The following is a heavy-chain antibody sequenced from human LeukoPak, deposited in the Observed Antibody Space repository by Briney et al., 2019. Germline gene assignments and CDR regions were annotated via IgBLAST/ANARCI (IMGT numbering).Heavy chain of an antibody. Sequence: SVKVSCKASGGTFSSYAISWVRQAPGQGLEWMGGIIPIFGTANYAQKFQGRVTITADKSTSTAYMELSSLRSEDTAVYYCARSRYCGGDCYYYYYYYMDVWGKGTTDTVSS. CDR1: GGTFSSYA. J-gene: IGHJ6*03. V-gene: IGHV1-69*06. CDR2: IIPIFGTA. CDR3: ARSRYCGGDCYYYYYYYMDV. D-gene: IGHD2-21*02.